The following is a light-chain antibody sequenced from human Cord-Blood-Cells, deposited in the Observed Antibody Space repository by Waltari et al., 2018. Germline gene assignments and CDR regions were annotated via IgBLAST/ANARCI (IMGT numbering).Light chain of an antibody. CDR1: NIGSTS. Sequence: SYVLTQPPSVSVAPGKTARITCGGNNIGSTSVHGYQQKPGQAPVLVVDDDSDRPSGIPGRFSGSNSGNTATLTISRVEAGDEADYYCQVWDSSSDHPVFGGGTKLTVL. CDR3: QVWDSSSDHPV. CDR2: DDS. V-gene: IGLV3-21*03. J-gene: IGLJ2*01.